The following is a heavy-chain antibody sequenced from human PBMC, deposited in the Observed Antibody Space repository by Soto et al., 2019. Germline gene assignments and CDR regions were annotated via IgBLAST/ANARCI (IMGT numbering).Heavy chain of an antibody. CDR2: IKQDGSEK. Sequence: EVQLVESGGGLVQPGGSLRLSCAASGFTFSSYWMSWVRQAPGKGLEWVANIKQDGSEKYYVDSVKGRFTISRDSAKNSLYLQMNSLRAEDTAVYYCARSPPGSWDPPHGMDVWGQGTTVTVSS. CDR3: ARSPPGSWDPPHGMDV. CDR1: GFTFSSYW. J-gene: IGHJ6*02. D-gene: IGHD2-15*01. V-gene: IGHV3-7*01.